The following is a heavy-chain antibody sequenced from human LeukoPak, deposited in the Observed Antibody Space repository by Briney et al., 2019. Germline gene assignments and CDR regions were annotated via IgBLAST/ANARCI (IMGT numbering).Heavy chain of an antibody. Sequence: SETLSLTCTVSGGSISSYYWSWIRQPPGKGLEWIGYIYYSGSTNYNPSLKSRVTISVDTSKNQFSLKLSSVTAADTAVYYCYAFVAAAGNYYYYMDVWGKGTTVTVSS. V-gene: IGHV4-59*08. D-gene: IGHD6-13*01. CDR1: GGSISSYY. CDR3: YAFVAAAGNYYYYMDV. J-gene: IGHJ6*03. CDR2: IYYSGST.